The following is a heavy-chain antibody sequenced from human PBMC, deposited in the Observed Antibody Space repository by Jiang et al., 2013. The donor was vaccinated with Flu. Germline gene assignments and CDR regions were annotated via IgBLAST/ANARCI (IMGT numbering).Heavy chain of an antibody. CDR1: GDTFSYS. J-gene: IGHJ4*02. V-gene: IGHV1-69*01. D-gene: IGHD4-17*01. CDR3: ARGRGYGEYDFDY. Sequence: QLVESGAEVKKPGSSVKVSCKASGDTFSYSISWVRQAPGQGLEWMGGNIPIFGTVNYAQKFQGRLTLSADETTSTAYMELRSLRFEDTAVYYCARGRGYGEYDFDYWGQGTLVTVTS. CDR2: NIPIFGTV.